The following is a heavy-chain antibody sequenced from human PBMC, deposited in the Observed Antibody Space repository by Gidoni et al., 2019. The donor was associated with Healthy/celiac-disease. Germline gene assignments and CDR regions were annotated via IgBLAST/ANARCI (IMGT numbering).Heavy chain of an antibody. J-gene: IGHJ3*02. CDR1: GFTFDDYA. Sequence: EVQLVESGGGLVQPGRSLRLSCAASGFTFDDYAMHWVRQAPGKGLEWVSGISWNSGSIGYADSVKGRFTISRDNAKNSLYLQMNSLRAEDTALYYCAKALPPYSSGWYGGAFDIWGQGTMVTVSS. CDR3: AKALPPYSSGWYGGAFDI. D-gene: IGHD6-19*01. CDR2: ISWNSGSI. V-gene: IGHV3-9*01.